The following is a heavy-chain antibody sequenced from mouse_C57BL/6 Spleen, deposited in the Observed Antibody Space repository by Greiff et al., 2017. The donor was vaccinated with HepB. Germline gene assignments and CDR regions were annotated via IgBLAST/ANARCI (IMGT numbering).Heavy chain of an antibody. CDR3: ARAGLRRAYYFDY. J-gene: IGHJ2*01. CDR1: GYTFTSYW. D-gene: IGHD2-4*01. CDR2: IDPSDSYT. V-gene: IGHV1-69*01. Sequence: QVQLQQPGAELVMPGASVKLSCKASGYTFTSYWMHWVKQRPGQGLEWIGEIDPSDSYTNYNQKFKGKSTLTVDKSSSTAYMQLSSLASEDSAVYYCARAGLRRAYYFDYGGQGTTLTVSS.